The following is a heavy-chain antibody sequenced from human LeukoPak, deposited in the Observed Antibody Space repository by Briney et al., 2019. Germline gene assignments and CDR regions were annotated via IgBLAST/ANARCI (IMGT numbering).Heavy chain of an antibody. J-gene: IGHJ4*02. CDR1: GYTFTSNY. Sequence: GASVKVSCKASGYTFTSNYMHWVRQAPGQGLEWMGIINPSGGSTSYAQKFQGRVTMTRDTSTSTVYMELSSLRSVDTAVYYCARELGYCSSTSCPIPDYWGQGTLVTVSS. CDR3: ARELGYCSSTSCPIPDY. D-gene: IGHD2-2*01. CDR2: INPSGGST. V-gene: IGHV1-46*01.